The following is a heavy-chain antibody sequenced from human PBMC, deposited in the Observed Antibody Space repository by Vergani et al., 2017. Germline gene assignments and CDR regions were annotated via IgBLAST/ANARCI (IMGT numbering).Heavy chain of an antibody. V-gene: IGHV3-66*02. Sequence: LVESGGGLVQPGGSLRLSCADSSFSVSSYYMTWVRQAPGKGLEWVSTINIGGRTSYADSVKGRLTLTRDDDKNTLHLQMNSLRPEDTAVYYCARGMTTETTDLDGFDIWGQGTMVSVSS. CDR3: ARGMTTETTDLDGFDI. CDR2: INIGGRT. D-gene: IGHD4-17*01. CDR1: SFSVSSYY. J-gene: IGHJ3*02.